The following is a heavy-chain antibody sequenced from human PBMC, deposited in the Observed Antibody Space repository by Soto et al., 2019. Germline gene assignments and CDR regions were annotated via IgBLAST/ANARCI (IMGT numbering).Heavy chain of an antibody. CDR1: GFTFSSQT. CDR3: ARLVRS. Sequence: EVELLESGGGLVQPGGSLRLSCAASGFTFSSQTMSWVRQAPGKGLEWVSSISGSGGTTYYADSVKGRFTISKDNSKNTLYLQMNSLRADDTAAYYCARLVRSWGQGTLVTVS. V-gene: IGHV3-23*01. J-gene: IGHJ1*01. CDR2: ISGSGGTT. D-gene: IGHD2-15*01.